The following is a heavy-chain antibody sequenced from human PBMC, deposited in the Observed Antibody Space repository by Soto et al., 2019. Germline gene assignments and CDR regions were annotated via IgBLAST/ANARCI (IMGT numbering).Heavy chain of an antibody. CDR2: INPSGGST. Sequence: QVQLVQSGAEVKKPGASVKVSCKASGYTFTSYYMHWVRQAPGQGLEWMGIINPSGGSTSYAQKFRGRDTRTRDTSTRTSYMELSSLRSEATSVYYCARDGSSGYFAYAGKGTLFTVAA. CDR1: GYTFTSYY. D-gene: IGHD3-22*01. J-gene: IGHJ4*02. CDR3: ARDGSSGYFAY. V-gene: IGHV1-46*01.